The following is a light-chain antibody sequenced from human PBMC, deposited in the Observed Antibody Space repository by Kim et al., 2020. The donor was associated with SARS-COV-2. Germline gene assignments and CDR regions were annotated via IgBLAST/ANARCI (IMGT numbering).Light chain of an antibody. CDR3: QQSYTIPRVT. CDR1: QNSHTY. V-gene: IGKV1-39*01. J-gene: IGKJ2*01. Sequence: ASVGDRVTITCRSSQNSHTYLNWYQQKPGKAPELLIYGASSLQSGVPSRFSGSGSGTDFTLTINTLQPEDFATYYCQQSYTIPRVTFGQGTKLEI. CDR2: GAS.